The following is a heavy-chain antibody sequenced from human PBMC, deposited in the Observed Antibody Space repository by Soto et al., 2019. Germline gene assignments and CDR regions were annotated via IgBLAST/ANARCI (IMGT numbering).Heavy chain of an antibody. CDR3: ARDRGYYGMDV. V-gene: IGHV4-59*01. Sequence: SETLSLTCTVSGGSISSYYWSWIRQPPGKGLEWIGYIYYSGSTNYNPSLKSRVTISVDTSKNQFSLKLSSVTAADTAVYYCARDRGYYGMDVWGQGTTVTVSS. CDR2: IYYSGST. CDR1: GGSISSYY. D-gene: IGHD3-10*01. J-gene: IGHJ6*02.